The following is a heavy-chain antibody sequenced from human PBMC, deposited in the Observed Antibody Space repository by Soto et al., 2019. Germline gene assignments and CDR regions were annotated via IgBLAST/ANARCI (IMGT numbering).Heavy chain of an antibody. V-gene: IGHV3-7*01. CDR2: IKQDGSGK. CDR1: GFTVSSYW. CDR3: AREEADSSADLIDP. J-gene: IGHJ5*02. Sequence: EVQLVESGGGLVQPGGSLRLSCGASGFTVSSYWMSWVRQAPGKGLEWEANIKQDGSGKYYVDSVKGRFTISRDNAKNSLYLQMNSLRAEDTAVYYCAREEADSSADLIDPWGQGTLVTVSS. D-gene: IGHD6-19*01.